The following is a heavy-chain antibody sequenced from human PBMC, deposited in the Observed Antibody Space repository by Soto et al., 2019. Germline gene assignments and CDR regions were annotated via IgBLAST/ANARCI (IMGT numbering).Heavy chain of an antibody. V-gene: IGHV1-8*01. J-gene: IGHJ6*04. CDR2: MNPNSGNT. Sequence: ASVKVSCKASGYTFTSYDINWVRQATGQGLEWMGWMNPNSGNTGYAPKFQGRVTMTRKTSISTAYMELSSLRSEDTAVYYCARAYAFDYGMPDVWGKGTTVTVSS. CDR3: ARAYAFDYGMPDV. CDR1: GYTFTSYD. D-gene: IGHD4-17*01.